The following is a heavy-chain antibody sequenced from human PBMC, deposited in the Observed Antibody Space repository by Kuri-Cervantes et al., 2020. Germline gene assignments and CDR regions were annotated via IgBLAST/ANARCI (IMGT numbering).Heavy chain of an antibody. CDR3: ARGGWYQDY. V-gene: IGHV4-59*11. CDR2: VYYSGST. CDR1: GGSISSHY. J-gene: IGHJ4*02. Sequence: SETLSLTCTVSGGSISSHYWRWFRQPPGKGLENIGYVYYSGSTNYNPSLKSRVTISVDTSRNQFSLKLDSVTAADTAVYFCARGGWYQDYWGQGTLVTVSS. D-gene: IGHD6-19*01.